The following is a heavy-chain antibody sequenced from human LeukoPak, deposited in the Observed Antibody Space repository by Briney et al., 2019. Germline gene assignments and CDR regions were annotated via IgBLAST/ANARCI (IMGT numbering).Heavy chain of an antibody. D-gene: IGHD2-2*01. CDR1: GFTFSSYS. J-gene: IGHJ4*02. CDR3: ARDYPRYCSSTSCPADY. CDR2: ISSSSSTI. V-gene: IGHV3-48*01. Sequence: GGSLRLSCAASGFTFSSYSMNWVRQAPGKGLEWVSYISSSSSTIYYADSVKGRFTISRDNAKNSLYLQMNSLRAEDTAVYYCARDYPRYCSSTSCPADYWGQGTLVTVSS.